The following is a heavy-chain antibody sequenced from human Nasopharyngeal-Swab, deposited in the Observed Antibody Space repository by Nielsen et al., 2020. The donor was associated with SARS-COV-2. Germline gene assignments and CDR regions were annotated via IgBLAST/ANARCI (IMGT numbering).Heavy chain of an antibody. D-gene: IGHD2/OR15-2a*01. CDR3: VRREYSNRLDP. V-gene: IGHV4-39*01. Sequence: SETLSLTCTVAGGSMSSSGYHWGWIRQPPGKGLEWIGSIHYGGGTYYNPSLSRRATLAVDASRNQFSLTVTSVTAADTALYYCVRREYSNRLDPWGQGTLVTVSS. CDR2: IHYGGGT. J-gene: IGHJ5*02. CDR1: GGSMSSSGYH.